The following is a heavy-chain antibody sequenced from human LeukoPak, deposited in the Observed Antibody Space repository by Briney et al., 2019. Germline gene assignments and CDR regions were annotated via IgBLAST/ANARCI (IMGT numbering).Heavy chain of an antibody. V-gene: IGHV1-2*04. CDR1: GYTFTGYY. CDR2: INPNSGGT. CDR3: AREQRPGYYYDSSGTFDY. D-gene: IGHD3-22*01. J-gene: IGHJ4*02. Sequence: RASVKVSCKASGYTFTGYYMHWVRQAPGQGLEWMGWINPNSGGTNYAQKFQGWVTMTRDTSISTAYMELSRLRSDDTAVYYCAREQRPGYYYDSSGTFDYWGQGTLVTVSS.